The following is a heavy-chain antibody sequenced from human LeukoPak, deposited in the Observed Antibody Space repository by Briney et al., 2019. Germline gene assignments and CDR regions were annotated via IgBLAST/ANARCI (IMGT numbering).Heavy chain of an antibody. CDR3: SKDFVVVPAATGTNWFDP. CDR2: IRYDGSHK. D-gene: IGHD2-2*01. V-gene: IGHV3-30*02. Sequence: GGSLRLSCAASGFTFSSYAMSWVRQAPDKGLEWVAFIRYDGSHKYYADSVEGRFTISRDNSGNTLYLQMDSLRTEDTAVYYCSKDFVVVPAATGTNWFDPWGQGTLVTVSS. CDR1: GFTFSSYA. J-gene: IGHJ5*02.